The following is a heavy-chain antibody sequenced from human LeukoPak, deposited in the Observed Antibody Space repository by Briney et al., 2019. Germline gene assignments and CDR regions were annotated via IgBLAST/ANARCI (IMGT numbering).Heavy chain of an antibody. D-gene: IGHD2-2*01. CDR3: ARDISGDIVVVPAAIFGY. Sequence: GGSLGLSGAASGFTFSSYSMNWVRQAPGKGLEWVSSISSSSSCIYYADSVKGRFTISRDNAKNSLYLQMNSLRAEDTAVYYCARDISGDIVVVPAAIFGYWGQGTLVTVSS. J-gene: IGHJ4*02. V-gene: IGHV3-21*01. CDR2: ISSSSSCI. CDR1: GFTFSSYS.